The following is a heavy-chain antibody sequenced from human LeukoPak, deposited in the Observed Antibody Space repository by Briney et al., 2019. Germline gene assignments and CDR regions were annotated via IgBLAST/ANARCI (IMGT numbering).Heavy chain of an antibody. D-gene: IGHD3-9*01. Sequence: ASVTVSCKASGYTFTSYGISWVRQAPGQGLEWMGWISAYNGNTNYAQKLQGRVTMTTDTSTSTAYMELRSLRSDDTAVYYCARDSDYDILTGYYTSVNRGFDYWGQGTLVTVSS. CDR3: ARDSDYDILTGYYTSVNRGFDY. CDR2: ISAYNGNT. V-gene: IGHV1-18*04. J-gene: IGHJ4*02. CDR1: GYTFTSYG.